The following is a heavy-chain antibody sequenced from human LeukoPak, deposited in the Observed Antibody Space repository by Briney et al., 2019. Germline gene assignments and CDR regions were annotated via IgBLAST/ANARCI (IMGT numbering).Heavy chain of an antibody. CDR1: GFTFSSYG. Sequence: PGGSLRLSCAASGFTFSSYGMHWVRQAPGKGLEWVAFIRYDGSNKYYADSVKGRFTISRDNSKNTLYLQMNSLRAEDTAVYYCAKFDNYYGSGSYYKTIDAFDIWGQGTMVTVSS. D-gene: IGHD3-10*01. CDR2: IRYDGSNK. J-gene: IGHJ3*02. V-gene: IGHV3-30*02. CDR3: AKFDNYYGSGSYYKTIDAFDI.